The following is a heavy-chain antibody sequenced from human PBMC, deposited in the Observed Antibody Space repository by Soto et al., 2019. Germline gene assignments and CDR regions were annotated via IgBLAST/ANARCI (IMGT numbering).Heavy chain of an antibody. CDR3: AREPRKEMALTWFDP. Sequence: EVQLVESGGGLVQPGGSLRLSCAASGFTFSSYSMNWVRQAPGKGLEWVSYISSSSSTIYYADSVKGRFTISRDNAKNSLYRQMNSLRDEDTAVYYSAREPRKEMALTWFDPWGQGTLVTVSS. V-gene: IGHV3-48*02. J-gene: IGHJ5*02. D-gene: IGHD5-12*01. CDR2: ISSSSSTI. CDR1: GFTFSSYS.